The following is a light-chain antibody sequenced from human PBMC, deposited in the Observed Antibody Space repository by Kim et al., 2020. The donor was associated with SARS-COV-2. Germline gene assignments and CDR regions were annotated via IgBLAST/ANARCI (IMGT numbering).Light chain of an antibody. CDR2: NNN. Sequence: QSVLTQPPSASGTPGQRVTISCSGSSSNIGTNSVNWYQQLPGTAPKLLIYNNNQWPSGVPDRFSGSKSGTSASLAISGLQSGDEADYYCAAWDDSLNGVVFGGGTRVTVL. CDR3: AAWDDSLNGVV. CDR1: SSNIGTNS. J-gene: IGLJ2*01. V-gene: IGLV1-44*01.